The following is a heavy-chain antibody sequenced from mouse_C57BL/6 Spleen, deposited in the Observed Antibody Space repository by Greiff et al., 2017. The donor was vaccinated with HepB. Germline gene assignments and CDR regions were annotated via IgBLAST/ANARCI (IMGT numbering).Heavy chain of an antibody. Sequence: EVQLQQSGPELVKPGASVKMSCKASGYTFTDYNMHWVKQSHGKSLEWIGYINPNNGGTSYNQKFKGKATLTVNKSSSTAYMELRSLTSEDSAVYYCARVYDCYSSWFAYWGQGTLVTVSA. CDR1: GYTFTDYN. D-gene: IGHD2-3*01. CDR3: ARVYDCYSSWFAY. CDR2: INPNNGGT. J-gene: IGHJ3*01. V-gene: IGHV1-22*01.